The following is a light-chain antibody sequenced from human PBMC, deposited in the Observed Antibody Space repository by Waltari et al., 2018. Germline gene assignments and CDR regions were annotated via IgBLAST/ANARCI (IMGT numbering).Light chain of an antibody. CDR2: DAS. CDR1: QSVGTS. CDR3: QRRSRWPQDTT. J-gene: IGKJ1*01. Sequence: EIVLTQSPATLSLSPGERATLSCRASQSVGTSLAWYQQKPGQAPRLLIYDASNRATGIPARFSGSGSGTDFTLTITSLEPEDFAVYYCQRRSRWPQDTTFGQGTTVEIK. V-gene: IGKV3-11*01.